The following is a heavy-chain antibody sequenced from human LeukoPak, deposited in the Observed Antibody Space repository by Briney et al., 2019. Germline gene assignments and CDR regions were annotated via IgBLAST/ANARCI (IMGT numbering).Heavy chain of an antibody. Sequence: QSGGSLRLSCAASGFTFSSYPLNWVRQAPGKGLEWVSVIRVGDVTHYADSVKGRFTTSRDSSKNTVYLQMESLRVEDTAVYYCAREDNGGATDDGFDVWGHGTVVTVSS. CDR2: IRVGDVT. CDR3: AREDNGGATDDGFDV. D-gene: IGHD3-16*01. CDR1: GFTFSSYP. V-gene: IGHV3-53*01. J-gene: IGHJ3*01.